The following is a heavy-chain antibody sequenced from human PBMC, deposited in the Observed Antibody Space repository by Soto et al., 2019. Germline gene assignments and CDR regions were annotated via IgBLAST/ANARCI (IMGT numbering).Heavy chain of an antibody. Sequence: ASVKVSCKASGYTFTSYAMHWVRQAPGQRLEWMGWINAGNGNTKYSQKFQGRVTITRDTSASTAYMELSSLRSEDTAVYYCARDIVVVPAALMTTVTNNWFDPWGQGTLVTVSS. CDR1: GYTFTSYA. CDR3: ARDIVVVPAALMTTVTNNWFDP. D-gene: IGHD2-2*01. J-gene: IGHJ5*02. CDR2: INAGNGNT. V-gene: IGHV1-3*01.